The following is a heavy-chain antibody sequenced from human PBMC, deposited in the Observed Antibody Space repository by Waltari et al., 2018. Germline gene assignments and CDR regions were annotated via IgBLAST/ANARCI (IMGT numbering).Heavy chain of an antibody. D-gene: IGHD1-26*01. V-gene: IGHV1-2*02. Sequence: QVQLVQSGAEVKKPGASVKVSCKTSGYPFTSYYMHWVRQAPGQGLEWMGWINTRNGGTNYAQKYQGRVTMTRDTSISTAYMELSRLISNDTAAYYCARTYQSGSYSDYWGQGTPVTVSS. CDR2: INTRNGGT. CDR1: GYPFTSYY. CDR3: ARTYQSGSYSDY. J-gene: IGHJ4*02.